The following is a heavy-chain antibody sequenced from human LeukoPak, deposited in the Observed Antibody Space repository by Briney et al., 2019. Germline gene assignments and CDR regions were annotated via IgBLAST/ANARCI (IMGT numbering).Heavy chain of an antibody. Sequence: ASVKVSCKATGYTFTAYYMQWVRQAPGQGLEWMGWINPNSGTTNCAQKLQGRVTMTTDTSTSTAYMELRSLRSDDTAVYYCARDDTMVRGVIRAGDYWGQGTLVTVSS. CDR1: GYTFTAYY. J-gene: IGHJ4*02. V-gene: IGHV1-18*04. D-gene: IGHD3-10*01. CDR2: INPNSGTT. CDR3: ARDDTMVRGVIRAGDY.